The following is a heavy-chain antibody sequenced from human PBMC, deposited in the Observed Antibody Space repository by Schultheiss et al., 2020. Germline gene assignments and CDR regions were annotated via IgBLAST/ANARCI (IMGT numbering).Heavy chain of an antibody. CDR2: IYYSEST. D-gene: IGHD3-22*01. J-gene: IGHJ5*02. CDR3: ARDLASYYDSNNSGGRFDP. Sequence: TLSLTCTVSGGSTSSYYWSWIRQPPGKGLEWIGYIYYSESTNYNPSLKSRVTISVDTSKNQFSLRLYSVTAADTAVYYCARDLASYYDSNNSGGRFDPWGQGTLVTVSS. CDR1: GGSTSSYY. V-gene: IGHV4-59*01.